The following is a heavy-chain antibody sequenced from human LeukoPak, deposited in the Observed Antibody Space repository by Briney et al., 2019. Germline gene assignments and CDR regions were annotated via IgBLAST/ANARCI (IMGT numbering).Heavy chain of an antibody. Sequence: PGGSLRLSCVVSGFTFSNYWMTWVRQAPGKGLEWVANIQQDGSEKYYVDSVKGRFTIFRDNAKNSVYLQMNSLRAEDTAVYYCARDTGFYGDYGFDSWGQGTLVTVSS. CDR3: ARDTGFYGDYGFDS. V-gene: IGHV3-7*03. CDR1: GFTFSNYW. J-gene: IGHJ4*02. D-gene: IGHD4-17*01. CDR2: IQQDGSEK.